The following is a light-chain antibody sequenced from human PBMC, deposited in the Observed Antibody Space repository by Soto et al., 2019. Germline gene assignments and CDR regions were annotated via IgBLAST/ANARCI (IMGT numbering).Light chain of an antibody. CDR2: EVS. CDR1: SSDVGGYNY. J-gene: IGLJ1*01. V-gene: IGLV2-14*01. CDR3: SSYTSGSIDYV. Sequence: QSALTQPASVSGSPGQSITISCTGTSSDVGGYNYVSWYQQHTGKAPKLMIYEVSNRPSGVSNRFSGSKSGNTASLTISGLQAEDEAEYYCSSYTSGSIDYVFGTGTKLTVL.